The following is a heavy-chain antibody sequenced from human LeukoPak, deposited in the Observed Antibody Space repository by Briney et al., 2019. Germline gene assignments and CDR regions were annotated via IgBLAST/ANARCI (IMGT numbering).Heavy chain of an antibody. CDR1: GFTFSSYG. J-gene: IGHJ3*02. CDR2: ISYDGSNK. D-gene: IGHD3-22*01. V-gene: IGHV3-30*03. Sequence: PGGSLRLSCAASGFTFSSYGMHWVRQAPGKGLEWVAVISYDGSNKYYADSVKGRFTISRDNSKNTLYLQMNSLRAEDTAVYYCARDQDYYDSSGNHPGAFDIWGQGTMVTVSS. CDR3: ARDQDYYDSSGNHPGAFDI.